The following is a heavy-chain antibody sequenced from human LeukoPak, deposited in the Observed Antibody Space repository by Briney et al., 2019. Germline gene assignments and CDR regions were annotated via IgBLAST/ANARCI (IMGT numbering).Heavy chain of an antibody. CDR2: IRSKANSYAT. Sequence: GGSLRLSCAASGFTFSGSAMHWVRQASGKGLEWVGRIRSKANSYATAYAASVRGRFTISRDDSENTAYLQMNSLKTEDTAVYYCTRLTMVRGVIIDYWGQGTLVTVSS. CDR1: GFTFSGSA. CDR3: TRLTMVRGVIIDY. D-gene: IGHD3-10*01. V-gene: IGHV3-73*01. J-gene: IGHJ4*02.